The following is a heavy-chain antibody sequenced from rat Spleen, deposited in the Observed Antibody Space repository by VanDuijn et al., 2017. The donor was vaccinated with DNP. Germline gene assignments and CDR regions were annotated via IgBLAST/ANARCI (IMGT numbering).Heavy chain of an antibody. J-gene: IGHJ3*01. CDR3: ARGRWFAY. Sequence: EVQLVESGGGLVQPGRSLKLSCAASGFTFSNYNMAWVSQTSKKGLEWVATIIFDGSRTYYRDSVKGRFTISRDDAKTTLYLQMDSLGSEDTATYYCARGRWFAYWGQGTLVTVSS. D-gene: IGHD1-11*01. CDR2: IIFDGSRT. V-gene: IGHV5S10*01. CDR1: GFTFSNYN.